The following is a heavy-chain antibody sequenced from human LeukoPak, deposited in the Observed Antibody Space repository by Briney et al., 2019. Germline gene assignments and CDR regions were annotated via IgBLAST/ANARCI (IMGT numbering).Heavy chain of an antibody. D-gene: IGHD2-15*01. CDR3: ARDIVVVVAATEAFDI. Sequence: SETLSLTCAVYGGSFSGYYWSWIRQPPGKGLEWIGEINHSGSTNYNPSLKSRVTISVDTSKNQFSLKLSSVTAADTAVYYCARDIVVVVAATEAFDIWGQGTMVTVSS. V-gene: IGHV4-34*01. J-gene: IGHJ3*02. CDR1: GGSFSGYY. CDR2: INHSGST.